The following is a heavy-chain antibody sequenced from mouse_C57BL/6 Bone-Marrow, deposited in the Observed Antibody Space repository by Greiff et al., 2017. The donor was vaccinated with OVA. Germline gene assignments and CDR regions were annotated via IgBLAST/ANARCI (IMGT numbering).Heavy chain of an antibody. J-gene: IGHJ2*01. Sequence: QVQLQQPGAELVKPGASVKMSCKASGYTFTSYWIPWVKQRPGQGLEWIGDIYPGSGSTNYNEKFKGKATLTADTSSSTAYMQLSSLTSEDSAVYYCAQVDYGLDYGGQGTTLTVSS. V-gene: IGHV1-55*01. CDR3: AQVDYGLDY. CDR2: IYPGSGST. CDR1: GYTFTSYW. D-gene: IGHD1-1*02.